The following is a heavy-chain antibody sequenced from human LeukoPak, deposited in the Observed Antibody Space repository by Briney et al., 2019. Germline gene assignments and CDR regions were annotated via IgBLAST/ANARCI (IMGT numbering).Heavy chain of an antibody. CDR1: GFTFTSSA. D-gene: IGHD1-26*01. CDR2: IVVGSGNT. CDR3: AADPQWEPTVFAFDI. Sequence: GTSVKVSCKDSGFTFTSSAMQWVRQARGQRLEWIGWIVVGSGNTNYAQKFQERVTITRDMSTSTAYMELSSLRSEDTAVYYCAADPQWEPTVFAFDIWGQGTMVTVSS. J-gene: IGHJ3*02. V-gene: IGHV1-58*02.